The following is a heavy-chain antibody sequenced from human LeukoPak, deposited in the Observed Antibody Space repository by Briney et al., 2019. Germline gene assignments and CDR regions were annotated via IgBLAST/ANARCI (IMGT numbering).Heavy chain of an antibody. CDR3: ARGIYSYGQTYFDY. J-gene: IGHJ4*02. Sequence: ASVKVSCKASGYTFTSYDINWVRQATGQGLEWMGWMNPNSGNTGYAQKFQGRVTMTRNTSISTAYMELSSLRSEDTAVYYCARGIYSYGQTYFDYWGQGTLVTVSS. V-gene: IGHV1-8*01. D-gene: IGHD5-18*01. CDR1: GYTFTSYD. CDR2: MNPNSGNT.